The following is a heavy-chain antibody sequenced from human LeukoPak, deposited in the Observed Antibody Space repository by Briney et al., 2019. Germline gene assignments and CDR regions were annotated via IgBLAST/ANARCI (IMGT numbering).Heavy chain of an antibody. CDR2: INPNSGGT. CDR3: AAYSRSWYYFDY. D-gene: IGHD6-13*01. J-gene: IGHJ4*02. V-gene: IGHV1-2*02. Sequence: ASVKVSCKASGYTFTGYYMHWVRQAPGQGLEWMGWINPNSGGTNYAQKFQGRVTMTRDTSISTAYMGLSRLRSDDTAVYYCAAYSRSWYYFDYWGQGTLVTVSS. CDR1: GYTFTGYY.